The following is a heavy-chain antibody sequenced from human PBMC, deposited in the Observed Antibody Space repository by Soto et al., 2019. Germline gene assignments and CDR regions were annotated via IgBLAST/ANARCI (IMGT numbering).Heavy chain of an antibody. Sequence: PSETLSLTCTVSGGSITSYYWSWIRQPPGKGLEWIGYIYYSGSTNYNPSLKSRVTISVDTSKNQFSLKLSSVTAADTAVYYCAGVTSSSWNGMDVWGQGTTVTVSS. J-gene: IGHJ6*02. CDR2: IYYSGST. V-gene: IGHV4-59*01. CDR3: AGVTSSSWNGMDV. CDR1: GGSITSYY. D-gene: IGHD6-13*01.